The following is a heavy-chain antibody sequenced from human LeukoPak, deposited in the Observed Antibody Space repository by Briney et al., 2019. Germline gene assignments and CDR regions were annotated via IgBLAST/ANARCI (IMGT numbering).Heavy chain of an antibody. CDR2: INQDGSQK. D-gene: IGHD4-17*01. CDR3: ATTVTIVNVFDF. Sequence: GGSLRLSCAASGFTFSRYWMTWVRQAPGKGLECVANINQDGSQKYFVGSVKGRFTISRDNAKKLMYLQMNSLRAEDTAVYYCATTVTIVNVFDFWGQGTMVTVSS. V-gene: IGHV3-7*01. J-gene: IGHJ3*01. CDR1: GFTFSRYW.